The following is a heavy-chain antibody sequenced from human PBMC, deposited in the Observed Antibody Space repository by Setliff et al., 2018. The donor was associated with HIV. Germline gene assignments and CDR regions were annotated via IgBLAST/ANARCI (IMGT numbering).Heavy chain of an antibody. CDR3: AREEVRSSFPYCGMDV. V-gene: IGHV3-66*02. J-gene: IGHJ6*02. CDR1: GLTVSRNY. Sequence: GGSLRLSCAASGLTVSRNYMTWVRQAPGKGLEWVSVIYSGGNTYYADSVKGRFTISRDTAKNTVYLQMNSLRAEDTAVYYCAREEVRSSFPYCGMDVWGQGTMVTVSS. CDR2: IYSGGNT. D-gene: IGHD3-3*01.